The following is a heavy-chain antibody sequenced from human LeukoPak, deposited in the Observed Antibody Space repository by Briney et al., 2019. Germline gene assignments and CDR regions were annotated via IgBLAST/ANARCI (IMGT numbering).Heavy chain of an antibody. CDR1: GYTFTSYD. J-gene: IGHJ4*02. CDR3: ARARTAMDYYFDY. V-gene: IGHV1-8*03. CDR2: MNPNSGNT. D-gene: IGHD5-18*01. Sequence: ASVKVSCKASGYTFTSYDINWVRQATGQGLEWMGWMNPNSGNTGYAQKFQGRVTITRNTSISTAYMELSSLRSEDTAVYYCARARTAMDYYFDYWGQGTLVTVSS.